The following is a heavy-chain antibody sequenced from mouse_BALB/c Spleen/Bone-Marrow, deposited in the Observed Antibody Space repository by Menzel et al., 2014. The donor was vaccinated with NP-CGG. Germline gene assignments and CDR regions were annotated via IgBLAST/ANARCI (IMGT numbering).Heavy chain of an antibody. J-gene: IGHJ4*01. CDR2: ISYSGST. CDR3: ARKALYYAMDY. V-gene: IGHV3-2*02. CDR1: GYSITCDYA. Sequence: EVQLQQSGPGLVKPSQSLSLTCTVTGYSITCDYAWNWIRQFPGNKLEWMGYISYSGSTSYNPSLKSRISITRDTSKNQFFLQLNSVTTEDTATYYCARKALYYAMDYWGQGTSVTVSS.